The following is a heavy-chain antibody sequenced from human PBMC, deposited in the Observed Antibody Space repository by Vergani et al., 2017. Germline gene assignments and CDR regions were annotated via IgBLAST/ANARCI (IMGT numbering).Heavy chain of an antibody. Sequence: EVQLVESGGVVVQPGGSLRLTCAASGFTFDDYTMHWVRQAPGKGLEWVSLINWDGGSTYYADSVKGRFTISRDNSKNSLYLQMNSLRTEDTALYYCAKDFCSSTSWCAEYFQHWGQGTLVTVSS. D-gene: IGHD2-2*01. CDR1: GFTFDDYT. J-gene: IGHJ1*01. CDR3: AKDFCSSTSWCAEYFQH. CDR2: INWDGGST. V-gene: IGHV3-43*01.